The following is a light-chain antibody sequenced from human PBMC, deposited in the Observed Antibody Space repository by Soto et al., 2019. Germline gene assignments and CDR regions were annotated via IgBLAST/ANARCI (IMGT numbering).Light chain of an antibody. V-gene: IGKV3-20*01. CDR3: QQYCTSPIT. CDR1: QTVSSY. J-gene: IGKJ5*01. Sequence: ENVLTQSPGTLSLSPGEIATLSCSASQTVSSYLTWYQQRPGQAPSLLIYGASKRATGIPDRFSGSGSGTDFNLTVSRLEPEDFALYYCQQYCTSPITFGQGTRLEIK. CDR2: GAS.